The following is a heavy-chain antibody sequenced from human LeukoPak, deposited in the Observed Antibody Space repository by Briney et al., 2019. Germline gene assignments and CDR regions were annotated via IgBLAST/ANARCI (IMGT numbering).Heavy chain of an antibody. CDR2: ICHSGST. V-gene: IGHV4-38-2*01. CDR3: AGSPLNDAFDI. D-gene: IGHD6-19*01. Sequence: SETLSLTWAVSGYSISRGYYWGWIRQPPGKGLEWIGIICHSGSTYYNPSLKSRVTISVDTSKNQFSLKLSSVTAADTAVYYCAGSPLNDAFDIWGQGTMFTVS. J-gene: IGHJ3*02. CDR1: GYSISRGYY.